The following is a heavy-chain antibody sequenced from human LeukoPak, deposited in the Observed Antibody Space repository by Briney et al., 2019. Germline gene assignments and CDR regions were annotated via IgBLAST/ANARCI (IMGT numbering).Heavy chain of an antibody. J-gene: IGHJ5*02. Sequence: SVKVSCKASGGTFSSYAISWVRQAPGQGLEWMGGIIPIFGTANYAQKFQGRVTITADESTSTAYMELSSLRSEDTAVYYCASGYCSSDRCYTHPDWFDPWGQGTLVTVSS. CDR2: IIPIFGTA. CDR3: ASGYCSSDRCYTHPDWFDP. V-gene: IGHV1-69*13. CDR1: GGTFSSYA. D-gene: IGHD2-2*02.